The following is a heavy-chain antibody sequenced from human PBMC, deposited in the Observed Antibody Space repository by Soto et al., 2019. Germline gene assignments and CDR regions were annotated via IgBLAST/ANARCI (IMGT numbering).Heavy chain of an antibody. CDR1: GFTFSSYA. D-gene: IGHD2-2*01. V-gene: IGHV3-23*01. Sequence: GGSLRLSCAASGFTFSSYAMSWVRQAPGKGLEWVSAISGSGGSTYYADSVKGRFTISRDNSKNTLYLQMNSLRAEDTAVYYCAKGSYEVVVPAAIRWFDPWGQGTLVTVSS. CDR3: AKGSYEVVVPAAIRWFDP. CDR2: ISGSGGST. J-gene: IGHJ5*02.